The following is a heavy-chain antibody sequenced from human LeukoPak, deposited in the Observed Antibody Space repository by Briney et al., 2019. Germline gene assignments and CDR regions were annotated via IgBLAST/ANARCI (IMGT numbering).Heavy chain of an antibody. CDR1: GFTVITND. Sequence: PGGSLRLSCAASGFTVITNDMTWVRQAPGKGLEWVSDLYSDGITKYSASVQGRFTISRDNSKNTLYLEMNSLSPDDTAVYYCARGVEPLAANTLAYWGQGTMVTVSS. D-gene: IGHD1-14*01. CDR2: LYSDGIT. J-gene: IGHJ4*02. V-gene: IGHV3-53*01. CDR3: ARGVEPLAANTLAY.